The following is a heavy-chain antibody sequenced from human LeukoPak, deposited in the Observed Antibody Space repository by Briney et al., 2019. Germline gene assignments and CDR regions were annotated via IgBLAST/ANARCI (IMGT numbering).Heavy chain of an antibody. CDR3: ASANYGDYASRGYYFDY. V-gene: IGHV1-2*02. Sequence: ASVKVSCKASGYTFTGYYMHWVRQAPGQGLEWMGWINPNSGGTNYAQKFQGRVTMTRDTSISTAYMELSRLRSDDTAVYYCASANYGDYASRGYYFDYWGQGTLVTVSS. CDR1: GYTFTGYY. J-gene: IGHJ4*02. D-gene: IGHD4-17*01. CDR2: INPNSGGT.